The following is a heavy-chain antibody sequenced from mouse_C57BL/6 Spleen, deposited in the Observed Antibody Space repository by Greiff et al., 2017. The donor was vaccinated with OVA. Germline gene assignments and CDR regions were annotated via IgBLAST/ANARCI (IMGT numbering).Heavy chain of an antibody. J-gene: IGHJ3*01. D-gene: IGHD3-1*01. CDR2: IDPSDSYT. CDR3: ARSQGYDRAWFAY. Sequence: QVQLQQPGAELVMPGASVQLSCKASGYTFPSYWMHWVKQRPGQGLEWIGEIDPSDSYTNYNQKFKGKFTLTVDKSSSTAYMQLSSLTSADSAVDYCARSQGYDRAWFAYWGQGTLVTVSA. V-gene: IGHV1-69*01. CDR1: GYTFPSYW.